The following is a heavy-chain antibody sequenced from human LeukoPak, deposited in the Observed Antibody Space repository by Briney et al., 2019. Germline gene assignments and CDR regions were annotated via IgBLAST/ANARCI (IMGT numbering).Heavy chain of an antibody. J-gene: IGHJ4*02. D-gene: IGHD4-17*01. CDR2: IYYRGST. Sequence: SETLSLTCTVSGGSINNYYWSWIRQPPGKGLEWIGYIYYRGSTNYNPSLKSRVTFSVDTSKNQFSLKLNSVTAADTAVYYCARGGDYGDLRYFDYWGQGTLVTLFS. CDR1: GGSINNYY. V-gene: IGHV4-59*01. CDR3: ARGGDYGDLRYFDY.